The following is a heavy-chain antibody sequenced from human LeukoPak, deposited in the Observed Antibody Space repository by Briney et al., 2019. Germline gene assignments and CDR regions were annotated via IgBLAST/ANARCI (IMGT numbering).Heavy chain of an antibody. CDR1: GFTFGSYA. CDR2: ISNGGVTT. D-gene: IGHD3-10*01. Sequence: GESLRLSCAASGFTFGSYAMSWVRQTPGKSLEWVSIISNGGVTTYYADSVRGRFTISRDNAQNSLYLQMNSLRAEDTAIYYCEAYGSVWGQGTLVIVSS. V-gene: IGHV3-23*01. J-gene: IGHJ4*02. CDR3: EAYGSV.